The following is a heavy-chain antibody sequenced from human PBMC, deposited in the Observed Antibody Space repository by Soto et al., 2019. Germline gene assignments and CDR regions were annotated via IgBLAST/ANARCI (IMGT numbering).Heavy chain of an antibody. V-gene: IGHV3-48*02. CDR3: ARGEAAKDFWSGYYIGIDY. Sequence: PGGSLRLSCAASGFTFSSYSMNWVRQAPGKGLEWVSYISSSSSTIYYADSVKGRFTISRDNAKNSLYLQMNSLRDEDTAVYYCARGEAAKDFWSGYYIGIDYWGQGTLVTVSS. D-gene: IGHD3-3*01. CDR1: GFTFSSYS. J-gene: IGHJ4*02. CDR2: ISSSSSTI.